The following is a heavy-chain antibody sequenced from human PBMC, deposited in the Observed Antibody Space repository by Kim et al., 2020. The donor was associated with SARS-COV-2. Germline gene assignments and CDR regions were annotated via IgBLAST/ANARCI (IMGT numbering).Heavy chain of an antibody. J-gene: IGHJ3*02. Sequence: GGSLRLSCAASGFTVSSNYMSWVRQVPGKGLEWVSVMYPGGNTYYADSVGGRFTISRHTSENTLYLQMNSLRTEDTAVYYCARGWPSTTEAGTLDGFDIWGQGTLVTVSS. D-gene: IGHD6-19*01. CDR2: MYPGGNT. CDR1: GFTVSSNY. V-gene: IGHV3-53*04. CDR3: ARGWPSTTEAGTLDGFDI.